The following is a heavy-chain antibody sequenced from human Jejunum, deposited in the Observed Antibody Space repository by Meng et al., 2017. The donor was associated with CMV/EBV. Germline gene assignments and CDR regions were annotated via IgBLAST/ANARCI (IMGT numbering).Heavy chain of an antibody. CDR1: SSYN. J-gene: IGHJ4*02. CDR2: ITGDSNII. CDR3: VRVFNYDYWNGYSDYYFDY. Sequence: SSYNMHWVRQAPGRGLEWVSFITGDSNIIRYADSVKGRFTISRDNAKNSVYLQMNSLRADDTAVYYCVRVFNYDYWNGYSDYYFDYWGQGTLVTVSS. D-gene: IGHD3-3*01. V-gene: IGHV3-21*01.